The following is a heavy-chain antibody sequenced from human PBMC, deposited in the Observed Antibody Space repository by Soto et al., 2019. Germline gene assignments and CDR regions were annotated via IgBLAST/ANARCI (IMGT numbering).Heavy chain of an antibody. Sequence: QITLKESGPTLVKPTQTLTLTCAFSGFSLSTSGVGVGWIRQPPGKALEWLALIYWDDDKRYSSSLNNRLTITKDTSKHQGVLTMTNMDPVNTATYYCAHSRPHRLLDYWGQGTLVTVSS. D-gene: IGHD6-6*01. CDR1: GFSLSTSGVG. J-gene: IGHJ4*02. CDR3: AHSRPHRLLDY. V-gene: IGHV2-5*02. CDR2: IYWDDDK.